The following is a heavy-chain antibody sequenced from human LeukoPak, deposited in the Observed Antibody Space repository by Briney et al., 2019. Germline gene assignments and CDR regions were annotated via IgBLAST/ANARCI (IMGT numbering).Heavy chain of an antibody. CDR2: ISYDGSNK. CDR3: AREGEMATAQPSDY. D-gene: IGHD5-24*01. CDR1: GFTFSSYA. J-gene: IGHJ4*02. V-gene: IGHV3-30-3*01. Sequence: GGSLRLSCAASGFTFSSYAMHWVRQAPGKGLEWVAVISYDGSNKYYADSVKGRFTISRDNSKNTLYLQMNSLRAEDTAVYYCAREGEMATAQPSDYWGQGTLVTVSS.